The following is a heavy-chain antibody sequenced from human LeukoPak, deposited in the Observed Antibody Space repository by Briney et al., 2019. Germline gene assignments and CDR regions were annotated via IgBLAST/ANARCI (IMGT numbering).Heavy chain of an antibody. D-gene: IGHD5-18*01. J-gene: IGHJ4*02. V-gene: IGHV1-8*02. Sequence: ASVKVSCKASGGTFSSYAISWVRQAPGEGLEWMGWVKSTSGSTAIARRFQGRVSMTRDTSTNTAHMELSGLTSEDTAVFYCARGVRGGAGYSYGFYFDYWGQGTPLIVSS. CDR1: GGTFSSYA. CDR3: ARGVRGGAGYSYGFYFDY. CDR2: VKSTSGST.